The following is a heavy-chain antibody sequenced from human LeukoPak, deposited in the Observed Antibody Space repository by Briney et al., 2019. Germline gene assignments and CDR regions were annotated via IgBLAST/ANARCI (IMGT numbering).Heavy chain of an antibody. D-gene: IGHD3-16*01. V-gene: IGHV3-23*01. CDR3: ARGGFLGPDY. CDR2: ISDSGGNT. CDR1: GFTSADYA. J-gene: IGHJ4*02. Sequence: GGSLRLSCTASGFTSADYAMTWVRQAPGKGLGWVSTISDSGGNTYYADSVAGRFTISRGNSRDTLYLQMNSLRADDTAVYFCARGGFLGPDYWGQGTLVTVSS.